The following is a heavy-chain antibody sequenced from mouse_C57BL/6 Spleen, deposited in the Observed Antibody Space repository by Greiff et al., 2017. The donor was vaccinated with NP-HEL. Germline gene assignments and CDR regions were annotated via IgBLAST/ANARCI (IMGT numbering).Heavy chain of an antibody. CDR2: IDPSDSYT. V-gene: IGHV1-69*01. Sequence: QVQLQQPGAELVMPGASVKLSCKASGYTFTSYWMHWVKQRPGQGLEWIGEIDPSDSYTNYNQKFKGKSTLTVDKSSSTAYMQLSSLTSEDSAVYYCARGVEGYFDVWGTGTTVTVSS. CDR3: ARGVEGYFDV. J-gene: IGHJ1*03. CDR1: GYTFTSYW. D-gene: IGHD1-1*01.